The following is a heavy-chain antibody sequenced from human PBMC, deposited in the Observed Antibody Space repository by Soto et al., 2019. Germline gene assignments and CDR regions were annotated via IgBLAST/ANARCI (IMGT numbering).Heavy chain of an antibody. CDR2: IRSKAYGGTT. D-gene: IGHD1-26*01. J-gene: IGHJ5*02. CDR1: GFTFGDYA. Sequence: GGSLRLSCTASGFTFGDYAMSWFRQAPGKGLEWVGFIRSKAYGGTTEYAASVKGRFTISRDDSKSIAYLQMNSLKTEDTAVYYCTRVKWELLRWFDPWGQGTLVTVSS. V-gene: IGHV3-49*03. CDR3: TRVKWELLRWFDP.